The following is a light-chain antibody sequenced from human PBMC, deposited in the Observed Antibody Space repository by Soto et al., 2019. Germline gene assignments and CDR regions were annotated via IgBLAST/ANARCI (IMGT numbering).Light chain of an antibody. Sequence: DIQMTQSPSSVSASVGDRVTITCRASQRISSWLAWYQQKPGKAPKLLIYGASSLQSGVPSRFSGSGSGTDFTLTISSLQPEDFATYYCQQARFTFGPGTKVDIK. J-gene: IGKJ3*01. CDR2: GAS. V-gene: IGKV1-12*01. CDR1: QRISSW. CDR3: QQARFT.